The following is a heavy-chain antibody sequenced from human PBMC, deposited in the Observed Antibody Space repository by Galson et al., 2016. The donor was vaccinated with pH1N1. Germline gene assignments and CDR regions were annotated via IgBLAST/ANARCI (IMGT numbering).Heavy chain of an antibody. Sequence: SVKVSCKASGGTLSNSAVSWVRQAPGQGLEWMGRISPIFGSLNYAQRFQGRVTITADIFANTAYVELSSLRSEDTAIYYCSTAGPLVREILYFSYAMDVWGQGTTVTVSS. V-gene: IGHV1-69*06. D-gene: IGHD3-10*01. J-gene: IGHJ6*02. CDR3: STAGPLVREILYFSYAMDV. CDR2: ISPIFGSL. CDR1: GGTLSNSA.